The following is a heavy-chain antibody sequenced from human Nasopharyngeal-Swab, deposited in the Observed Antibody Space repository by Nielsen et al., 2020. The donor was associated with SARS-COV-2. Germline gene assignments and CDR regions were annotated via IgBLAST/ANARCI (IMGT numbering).Heavy chain of an antibody. CDR1: GFTVSSNY. V-gene: IGHV3-53*01. CDR3: ASSIAAPRRYFDY. J-gene: IGHJ4*02. CDR2: IYSGGST. Sequence: GESLKISCAASGFTVSSNYMSWVRQAPGKGLEWVSVIYSGGSTYYSASVKGRFTISRDNSKNTLYLQMNSLRAEDTAVYYCASSIAAPRRYFDYWGQGPLVTVSS. D-gene: IGHD6-6*01.